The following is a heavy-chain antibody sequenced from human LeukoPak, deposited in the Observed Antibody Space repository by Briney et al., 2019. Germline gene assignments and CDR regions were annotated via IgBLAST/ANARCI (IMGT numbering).Heavy chain of an antibody. Sequence: GGSLRLSCAASGFTVSSNYMSWVRQAPGKGLEWVSSISSSSSYIYYADSVKGRFTISRDNAKNSLYLQMNSLRAEDTAVYYCARAHSSGWYTLDYWGQGTLVTVSS. D-gene: IGHD6-19*01. V-gene: IGHV3-21*01. CDR2: ISSSSSYI. CDR3: ARAHSSGWYTLDY. J-gene: IGHJ4*02. CDR1: GFTVSSNY.